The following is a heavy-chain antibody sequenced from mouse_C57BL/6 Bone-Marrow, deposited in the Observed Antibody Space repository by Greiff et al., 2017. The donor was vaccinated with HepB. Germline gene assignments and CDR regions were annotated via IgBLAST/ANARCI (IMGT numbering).Heavy chain of an antibody. D-gene: IGHD2-5*01. J-gene: IGHJ4*01. CDR2: ISYDGSN. Sequence: ESGPGLVKPSQSLSLTCSVTGYSITSGYYWHWIRQFPGNKLEWMGYISYDGSNNYNPSLKNRISLTRDTSKNQFFLKLNSVTTEDTATYYCARYYSNYPYAMDYWGQGTSVTVSS. CDR1: GYSITSGYY. V-gene: IGHV3-6*01. CDR3: ARYYSNYPYAMDY.